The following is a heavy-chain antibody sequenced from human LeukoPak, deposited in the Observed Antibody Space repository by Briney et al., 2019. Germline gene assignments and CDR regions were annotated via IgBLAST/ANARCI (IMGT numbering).Heavy chain of an antibody. CDR2: INPNSGGT. Sequence: ASVKVSRKASGYTFTGYYMHWVRQAPGQGLEWMGWINPNSGGTNYAQKFQGRVTITRDTSASTAYMELSSLRSEDTAVYYCARDRYTAMVRGYFDYWGQGTLVTVSS. D-gene: IGHD5-18*01. J-gene: IGHJ4*02. CDR1: GYTFTGYY. CDR3: ARDRYTAMVRGYFDY. V-gene: IGHV1-2*02.